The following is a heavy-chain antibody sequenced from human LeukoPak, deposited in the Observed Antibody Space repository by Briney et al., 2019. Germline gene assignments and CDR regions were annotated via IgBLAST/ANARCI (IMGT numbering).Heavy chain of an antibody. CDR3: AKQGRTNSSGYYYPFDY. CDR1: GGSISSSSYY. D-gene: IGHD3-22*01. V-gene: IGHV4-39*01. CDR2: IYYSGST. Sequence: SETLSLTCTVSGGSISSSSYYWGWIRQPPGKGLEWIGSIYYSGSTYYNPSLKSRVTISVDTSKNQFSLKLSSVTAADTAVYYCAKQGRTNSSGYYYPFDYWGQGNLVTVSS. J-gene: IGHJ4*02.